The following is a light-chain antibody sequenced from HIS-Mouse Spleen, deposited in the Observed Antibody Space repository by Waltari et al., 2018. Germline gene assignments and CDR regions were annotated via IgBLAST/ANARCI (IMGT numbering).Light chain of an antibody. CDR3: QQYGSSPPYT. Sequence: EIVLTQSPGTLSLSPGERATLSCRASQSVSSSYLAWYQQKPGQAPRRLIYGASSRATGIPDRFRGSGSGTDFTLTISRLEPEDFAVYYCQQYGSSPPYTFGQGTKLEIK. CDR2: GAS. CDR1: QSVSSSY. V-gene: IGKV3-20*01. J-gene: IGKJ2*01.